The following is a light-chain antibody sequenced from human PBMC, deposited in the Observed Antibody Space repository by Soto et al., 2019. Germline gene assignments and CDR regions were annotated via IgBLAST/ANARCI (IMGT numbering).Light chain of an antibody. Sequence: EIVLTQSPGTLSLSPGERATFSCRASQRFSINYLAWYQQKPGQAPRLLIYGASSRATGIPDRFSGSGSGTDFTLTISRLEPEDFAVYYCQQYGTSPVTFGGGTKVEIK. CDR1: QRFSINY. V-gene: IGKV3-20*01. J-gene: IGKJ4*01. CDR3: QQYGTSPVT. CDR2: GAS.